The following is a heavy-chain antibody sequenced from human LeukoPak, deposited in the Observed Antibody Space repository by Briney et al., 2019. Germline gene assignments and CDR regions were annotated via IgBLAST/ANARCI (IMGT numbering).Heavy chain of an antibody. CDR1: GGSFSGYY. CDR2: INHSGST. V-gene: IGHV4-34*01. J-gene: IGHJ4*02. D-gene: IGHD5-18*01. CDR3: ARGARPYSYGFDY. Sequence: SETLSLTCAVYGGSFSGYYWSWIRQPPGKGLEWIGEINHSGSTNYSPSLKSRVTISVDTSKNQFSLKLSSVTAADTAVYYCARGARPYSYGFDYWGQGTLVTVSS.